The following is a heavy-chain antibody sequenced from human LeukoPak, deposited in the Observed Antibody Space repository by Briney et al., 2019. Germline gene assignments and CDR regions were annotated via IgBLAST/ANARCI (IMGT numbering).Heavy chain of an antibody. CDR3: ARRPTTVTTWFDP. D-gene: IGHD4-17*01. V-gene: IGHV4-38-2*02. Sequence: SETLSLTCTVSGYSISGGYYWGWVRQPPGKGLEWIGSIYHSGSTYYNPSLKSRVTISVDTSKNQFSLKLSSVTAADTAVYYCARRPTTVTTWFDPWGQGTLVTVSS. CDR2: IYHSGST. J-gene: IGHJ5*02. CDR1: GYSISGGYY.